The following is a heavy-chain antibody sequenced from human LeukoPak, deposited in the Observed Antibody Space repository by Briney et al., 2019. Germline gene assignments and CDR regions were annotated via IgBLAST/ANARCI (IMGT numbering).Heavy chain of an antibody. D-gene: IGHD2-15*01. CDR1: GFTVSSNY. Sequence: GGSLRLSCAASGFTVSSNYVSWVRQALGKGLEWVSVIYSGGSTYYADSVKGRFTISRDNSKNTLYLQMNSLRAEDTAVYYCASQVVVAATVAFDIWGQGTMVTVSS. J-gene: IGHJ3*02. CDR3: ASQVVVAATVAFDI. V-gene: IGHV3-53*01. CDR2: IYSGGST.